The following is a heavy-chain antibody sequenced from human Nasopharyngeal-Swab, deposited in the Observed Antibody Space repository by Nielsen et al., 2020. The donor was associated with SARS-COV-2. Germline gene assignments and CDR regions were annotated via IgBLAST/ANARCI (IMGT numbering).Heavy chain of an antibody. V-gene: IGHV4-39*01. CDR3: AKSPPRGWGYYYYMDV. J-gene: IGHJ6*03. CDR2: IYYSGST. D-gene: IGHD6-19*01. Sequence: WIRQPPGKGLEWIGSIYYSGSTYYNPSLKSRVTISVDTSKNQFSLKLSSVTAADTAVYYCAKSPPRGWGYYYYMDVWGKGTTGTVSS.